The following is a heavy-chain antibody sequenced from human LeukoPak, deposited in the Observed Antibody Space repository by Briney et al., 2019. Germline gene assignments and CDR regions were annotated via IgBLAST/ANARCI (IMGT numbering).Heavy chain of an antibody. V-gene: IGHV1-18*01. Sequence: ASVKVSCKASGYTFTSHGISWVRQAPGQGLEWMGWISTYNGNTNYAQKLQGRVSMTTDTSTSTAYMDLRSLRSDDTAVYYCAGDLRYSGGWSASGMDVWGKGTTVTISS. CDR2: ISTYNGNT. CDR1: GYTFTSHG. CDR3: AGDLRYSGGWSASGMDV. D-gene: IGHD6-19*01. J-gene: IGHJ6*03.